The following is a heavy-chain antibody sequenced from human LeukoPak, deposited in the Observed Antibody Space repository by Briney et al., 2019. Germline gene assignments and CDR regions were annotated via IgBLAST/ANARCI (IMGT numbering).Heavy chain of an antibody. CDR2: IHSGGST. CDR1: GFTVSSNH. D-gene: IGHD2-21*02. Sequence: PGGSLRLSCAASGFTVSSNHMSWVRQAAGKGLEWVSVIHSGGSTDYADSVKGRFTISRDNSKNTLYLQMNSLRAEDTAVYYCAKDRRAYCGGDCYSLPYFDYWGQGTLVTVSS. V-gene: IGHV3-53*01. J-gene: IGHJ4*02. CDR3: AKDRRAYCGGDCYSLPYFDY.